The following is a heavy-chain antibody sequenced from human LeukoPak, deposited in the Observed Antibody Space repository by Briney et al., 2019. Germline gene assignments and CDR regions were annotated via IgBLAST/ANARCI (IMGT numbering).Heavy chain of an antibody. Sequence: PGGSLRLSCAASGFTFSSYSMNWVRQAPGKGLEWVSSISSSSSYIYYADSVKGRFTISRDNAKNSLYLQMNSLRAEDTAVYYCAIYGSGSQGWSDPWGQGTLVTVSS. J-gene: IGHJ5*02. CDR2: ISSSSSYI. CDR3: AIYGSGSQGWSDP. V-gene: IGHV3-21*01. D-gene: IGHD3-10*01. CDR1: GFTFSSYS.